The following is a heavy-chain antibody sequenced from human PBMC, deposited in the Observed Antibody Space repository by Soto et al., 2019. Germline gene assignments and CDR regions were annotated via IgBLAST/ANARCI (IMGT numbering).Heavy chain of an antibody. CDR1: GYTFTSYA. CDR2: INAGNGNT. CDR3: AREESGSYIAFDI. V-gene: IGHV1-3*01. D-gene: IGHD1-26*01. J-gene: IGHJ3*02. Sequence: QVQLVQSGAEVKKRGASVKVSCKASGYTFTSYAMHWVRQAPGQRLEWMGWINAGNGNTKYSQKFQGRVTITRDTSASTAYMELSSLRSEDTAVYYCAREESGSYIAFDIWDQGTMVTVSS.